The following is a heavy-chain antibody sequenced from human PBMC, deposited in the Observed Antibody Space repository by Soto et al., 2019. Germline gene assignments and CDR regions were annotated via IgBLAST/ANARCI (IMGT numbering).Heavy chain of an antibody. CDR3: ARRSNYYGMDV. J-gene: IGHJ6*02. CDR1: GGSISSSSYY. V-gene: IGHV4-39*01. Sequence: PSETLSLTCTASGGSISSSSYYWGWIRQPPGKGLEWIGSIYYSGSTYYNPSLKSRVTISVDTSKNQFSLKLSSVTAADTAVYYCARRSNYYGMDVWGQGTTVTVSS. CDR2: IYYSGST.